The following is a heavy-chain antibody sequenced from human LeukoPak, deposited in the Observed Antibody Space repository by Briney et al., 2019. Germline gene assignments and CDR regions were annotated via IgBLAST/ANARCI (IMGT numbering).Heavy chain of an antibody. D-gene: IGHD3-10*01. V-gene: IGHV4-34*01. CDR3: ARRRITMVRGVIIRLEFDY. J-gene: IGHJ4*02. Sequence: SETPSLTCAVYGGSFSGYYWSWIRQPPGKGLEWIGEINHSGSTNYNPSLKSRVTISVDTSKNQFSLKLSSVTAADTAVYYCARRRITMVRGVIIRLEFDYWGQGTLVTVSS. CDR1: GGSFSGYY. CDR2: INHSGST.